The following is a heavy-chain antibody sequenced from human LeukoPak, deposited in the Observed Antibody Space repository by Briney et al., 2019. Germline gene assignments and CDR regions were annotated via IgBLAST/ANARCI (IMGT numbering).Heavy chain of an antibody. CDR3: ARRHPASGLDY. CDR1: GFTLSSYN. J-gene: IGHJ4*02. CDR2: FSYDGSTN. D-gene: IGHD2-15*01. V-gene: IGHV3-30-3*01. Sequence: GGSLRLACAASGFTLSSYNMHSVRQAPGRGLEWEAVFSYDGSTNYYAESVKDRFTISRHDSIHTLFMQMNSLRAEDTSMYYCARRHPASGLDYWGQGTLVTVSS.